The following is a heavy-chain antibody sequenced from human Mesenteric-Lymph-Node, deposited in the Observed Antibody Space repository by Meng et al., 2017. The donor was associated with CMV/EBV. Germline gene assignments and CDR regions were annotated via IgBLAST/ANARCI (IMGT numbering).Heavy chain of an antibody. J-gene: IGHJ5*02. D-gene: IGHD6-19*01. CDR3: ARVDSSSGWYSMGFDP. V-gene: IGHV1-18*04. Sequence: SGYTFTNYGISWVRQAPGQGLEWMGWISAYNGYTNYAQKLQVRVTLTTDTSTSTAYMELRRLRSDDTAVYYCARVDSSSGWYSMGFDPWGQGTLVTVSS. CDR1: GYTFTNYG. CDR2: ISAYNGYT.